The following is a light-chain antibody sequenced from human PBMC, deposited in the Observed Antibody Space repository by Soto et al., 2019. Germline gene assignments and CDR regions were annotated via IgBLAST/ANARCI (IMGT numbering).Light chain of an antibody. CDR1: QSVTTNY. Sequence: EIVLTQSPGTLSFSPGERATLTCRASQSVTTNYLAWFQQKPGQAPRLLIYGASSRATGIPDRFSGSGSGTDFTLTISRLEPEDFAVYYCQQYGNSPFTFGPGTKVDFK. CDR3: QQYGNSPFT. CDR2: GAS. J-gene: IGKJ3*01. V-gene: IGKV3-20*01.